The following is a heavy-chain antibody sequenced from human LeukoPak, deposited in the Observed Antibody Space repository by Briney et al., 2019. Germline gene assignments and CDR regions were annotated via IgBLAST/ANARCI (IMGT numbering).Heavy chain of an antibody. J-gene: IGHJ6*02. D-gene: IGHD3-16*01. CDR1: GFTFSSYG. V-gene: IGHV3-33*01. Sequence: GGSLRLSCAASGFTFSSYGMHWVRQAPGKGLEWVAVIWYDGSNKYYADSVKGRFTISRDNSKNTLYLQMNSLRAEDTAVYYCARAPSPRDTSYYYGMDVWGQGTTVTVSS. CDR3: ARAPSPRDTSYYYGMDV. CDR2: IWYDGSNK.